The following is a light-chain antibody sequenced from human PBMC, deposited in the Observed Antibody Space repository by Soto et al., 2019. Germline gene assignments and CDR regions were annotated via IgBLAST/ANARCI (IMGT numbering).Light chain of an antibody. V-gene: IGKV3-20*01. CDR1: QSVSSSY. J-gene: IGKJ4*01. CDR2: GAS. CDR3: QQYGSSPPPT. Sequence: EIVLTQSPGTLSLSPGERATLSCRASQSVSSSYLAWYQQKPGQAPRLLIYGASSRATGIPDRFSGSGSGTDFTLTISRLEPEDFAVDYCQQYGSSPPPTFGGGTNVEIK.